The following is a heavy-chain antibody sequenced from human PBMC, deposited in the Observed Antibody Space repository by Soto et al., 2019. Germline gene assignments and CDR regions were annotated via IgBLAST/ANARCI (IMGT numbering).Heavy chain of an antibody. V-gene: IGHV4-61*08. CDR2: IYYSGNT. D-gene: IGHD5-18*01. CDR3: ARIPVDTSMIYWLDP. J-gene: IGHJ5*02. CDR1: GGSVSSGDYY. Sequence: SETLSLTCTVSGGSVSSGDYYWSWIRQPPGKGLGWIGYIYYSGNTNYNPSLKSRVIISVDTSKNLFSLKLTPVTAADTAVYYCARIPVDTSMIYWLDPWGQGTLVTVSS.